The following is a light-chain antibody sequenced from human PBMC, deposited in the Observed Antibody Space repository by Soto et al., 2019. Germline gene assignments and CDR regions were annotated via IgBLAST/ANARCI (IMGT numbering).Light chain of an antibody. CDR2: EVS. CDR1: SSDVGGYKY. Sequence: QSVLTQPASVSGSPGQSNTISCTGTSSDVGGYKYVSWYQHYPGKAPKLMIYEVSNRPSGVSNRFSGSKSGNTASLTISGLQAEDEADYYCSSYTTSSTVVFGGGTKLTVL. V-gene: IGLV2-14*01. J-gene: IGLJ2*01. CDR3: SSYTTSSTVV.